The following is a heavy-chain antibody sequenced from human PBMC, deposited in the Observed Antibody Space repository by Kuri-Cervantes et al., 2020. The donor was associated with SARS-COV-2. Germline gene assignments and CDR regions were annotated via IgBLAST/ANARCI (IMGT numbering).Heavy chain of an antibody. CDR2: INPNSGGT. CDR1: GYTFTGYY. J-gene: IGHJ3*02. D-gene: IGHD6-13*01. Sequence: ASVKASCKASGYTFTGYYMHWVRQAPGQGLEWMGRINPNSGGTNYAQKFQGRVTMTRDTSISTAYMELSRLRSDDTAVYYCARDADSSSWYPGAFDIWGQGTMVTVSS. V-gene: IGHV1-2*06. CDR3: ARDADSSSWYPGAFDI.